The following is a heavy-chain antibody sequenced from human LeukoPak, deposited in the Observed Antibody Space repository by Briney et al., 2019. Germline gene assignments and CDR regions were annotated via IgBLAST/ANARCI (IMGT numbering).Heavy chain of an antibody. CDR3: AELGITMLGGV. CDR1: GFTFSGHW. V-gene: IGHV3-74*03. D-gene: IGHD3-10*02. Sequence: PGGALRLSCTASGFTFSGHWIHWVRQPPGMGLVWVSRINERGTDSMHAESGKGRFTISRDNAKNTVYLQMNSLRAEDTPVYYCAELGITMLGGVWGKGTTVTISS. CDR2: INERGTDS. J-gene: IGHJ6*04.